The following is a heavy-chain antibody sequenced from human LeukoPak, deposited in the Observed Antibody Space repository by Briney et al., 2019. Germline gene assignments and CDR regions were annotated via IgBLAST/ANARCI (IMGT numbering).Heavy chain of an antibody. CDR1: GFTFSSYW. V-gene: IGHV3-74*01. Sequence: GGSLRLSCAASGFTFSSYWMLWVRQAPGKELVWVSRIKSDGSSTDYADSVKGRFTISRDNAKNMLYLQMNSLRAEDTAVYYCASGSYSKWGQGTLVTVSS. J-gene: IGHJ4*02. D-gene: IGHD1-26*01. CDR2: IKSDGSST. CDR3: ASGSYSK.